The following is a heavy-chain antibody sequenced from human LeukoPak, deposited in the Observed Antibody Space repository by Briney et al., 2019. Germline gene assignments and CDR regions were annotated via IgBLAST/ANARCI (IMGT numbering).Heavy chain of an antibody. CDR3: ARYGYCGGGSCRFDY. CDR2: ISPYNGNT. J-gene: IGHJ4*02. Sequence: ASVKVSCKASGYTFTSYGVIWVRQAPGQGLEWMGWISPYNGNTDYAQKLQGRVTITTDTSTSTAYMELRSLRSDDTAVYYCARYGYCGGGSCRFDYWGQGTLVTVSS. V-gene: IGHV1-18*01. D-gene: IGHD2-15*01. CDR1: GYTFTSYG.